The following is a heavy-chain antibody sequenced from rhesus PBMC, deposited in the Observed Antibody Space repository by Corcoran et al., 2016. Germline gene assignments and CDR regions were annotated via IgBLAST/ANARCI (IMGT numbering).Heavy chain of an antibody. CDR2: IYWNDSK. CDR3: ARVLRYSGRSGHY. J-gene: IGHJ4*01. CDR1: GFSISTSGTG. V-gene: IGHV2-95*01. D-gene: IGHD6-19*01. Sequence: QVTLKESGPALVKPTQTLTLSCTFSGFSISTSGTGVGWIRQPPGKALEWLSSIYWNDSKYFSTSRKSRLTISNDTTKKQVVLTMTNMDPVDTATYYCARVLRYSGRSGHYWGQGVLVTVSS.